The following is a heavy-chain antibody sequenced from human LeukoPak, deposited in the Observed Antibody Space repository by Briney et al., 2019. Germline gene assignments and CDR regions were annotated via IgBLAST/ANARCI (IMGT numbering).Heavy chain of an antibody. CDR2: INHSGST. CDR3: ASGTVGATSTYYYYMDV. D-gene: IGHD1-26*01. CDR1: GGSFSGYF. Sequence: PSETLSLTCAVYGGSFSGYFWSWIRRPPGKGLEWIGEINHSGSTNYNPSLKSRVTISVDTSKNQFSLKLSSVTAADTAVYYCASGTVGATSTYYYYMDVWGKGTTVTVSS. J-gene: IGHJ6*03. V-gene: IGHV4-34*01.